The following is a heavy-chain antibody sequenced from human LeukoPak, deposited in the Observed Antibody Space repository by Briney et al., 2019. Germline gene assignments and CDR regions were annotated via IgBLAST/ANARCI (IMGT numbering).Heavy chain of an antibody. Sequence: RRASVKVSCKASGYTFTDFYMQWVRQAPGQGLEWMGWINPNNGDTKYAQKFLGRVTMTRDTSATTAYMELSRLRADDTAVYYCARDPGTVYYSNNFDHWGQGTLVTVSS. CDR3: ARDPGTVYYSNNFDH. CDR2: INPNNGDT. D-gene: IGHD3-9*01. V-gene: IGHV1-2*02. CDR1: GYTFTDFY. J-gene: IGHJ4*02.